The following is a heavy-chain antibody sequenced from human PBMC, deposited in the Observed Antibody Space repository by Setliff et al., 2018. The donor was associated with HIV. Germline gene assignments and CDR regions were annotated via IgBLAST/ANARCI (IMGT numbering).Heavy chain of an antibody. D-gene: IGHD1-1*01. CDR3: ARQLSNSFDY. V-gene: IGHV1-2*02. J-gene: IGHJ4*02. CDR2: ISPDNANT. CDR1: GYTFTDYF. Sequence: ASGKVSCKSSGYTFTDYFMHWVRQAPGQGLEWMGWISPDNANTRISQRFRGSVTMTRDRSINTAYMEFSGLTSDDTAVYYCARQLSNSFDYWGQGTLVTVSS.